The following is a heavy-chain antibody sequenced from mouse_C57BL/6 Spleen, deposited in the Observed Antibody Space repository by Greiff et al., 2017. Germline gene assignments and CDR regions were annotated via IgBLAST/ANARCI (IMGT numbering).Heavy chain of an antibody. D-gene: IGHD2-4*01. CDR3: ARVDYDGGAMDY. CDR1: GYTFTSYC. Sequence: VKLQQPGAELVRPGSSVKLSCKASGYTFTSYCMHWVKQRPIQGLEWIGNIDPSDSETHYNQKFKDKATLTVDKSSSTAYMQLSRLPSEDSAFDYCARVDYDGGAMDYWGQGTSVTVSS. V-gene: IGHV1-52*01. CDR2: IDPSDSET. J-gene: IGHJ4*01.